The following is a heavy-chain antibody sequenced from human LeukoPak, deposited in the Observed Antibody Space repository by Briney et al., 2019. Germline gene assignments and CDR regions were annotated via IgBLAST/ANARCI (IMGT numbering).Heavy chain of an antibody. Sequence: GGSLRLSCAASGFTFSTYAMSWVRQAPGKGLEWVSAISGSGGSTYQSDSVKGRFTISRDNSKNTLYLQMNSLRVEDTAVYYCAKSQSSGWLYYFDYWAQGILVTVSS. J-gene: IGHJ4*02. CDR3: AKSQSSGWLYYFDY. D-gene: IGHD6-19*01. CDR2: ISGSGGST. V-gene: IGHV3-23*01. CDR1: GFTFSTYA.